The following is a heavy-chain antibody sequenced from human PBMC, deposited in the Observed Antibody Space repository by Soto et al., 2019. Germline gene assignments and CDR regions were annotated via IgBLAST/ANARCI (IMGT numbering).Heavy chain of an antibody. J-gene: IGHJ4*02. CDR2: IYYSGST. D-gene: IGHD3-16*01. CDR3: ARRGPTPLFDY. Sequence: PSETLSLTCTVSGGSISSTSYYWVWIRQPPGKGLEWIGNIYYSGSTSYNPSLKSRVTISVDTSKNQFSLKLSSVTAADTAVYYCARRGPTPLFDYWGQGTLVTVSS. V-gene: IGHV4-39*01. CDR1: GGSISSTSYY.